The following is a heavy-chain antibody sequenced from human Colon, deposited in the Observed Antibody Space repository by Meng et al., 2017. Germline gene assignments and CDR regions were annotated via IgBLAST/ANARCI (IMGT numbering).Heavy chain of an antibody. V-gene: IGHV3-30*04. CDR2: LSYDGSNQ. CDR1: GVTFSNYA. J-gene: IGHJ4*02. Sequence: SLMISCAASGVTFSNYAMHWVRQAPGKGLEWVAVLSYDGSNQNYADPVKGRFTISRDNSKNTLYLEMNSLRADDTAVYYCARDQREVGNRCLDHWGQGTLVTVSS. CDR3: ARDQREVGNRCLDH. D-gene: IGHD1-26*01.